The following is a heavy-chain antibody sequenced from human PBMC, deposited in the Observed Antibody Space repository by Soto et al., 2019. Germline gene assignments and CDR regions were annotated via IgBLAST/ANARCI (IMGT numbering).Heavy chain of an antibody. CDR2: IYYSGST. Sequence: QVQLQESGPGLVKPSETLSLTCTVSGGSISSYYWSWIRQPPGKGLEWIGYIYYSGSTNYNPSLKSRVTISVHTSKNQFSLKMSSVTAADTAVYYCASAPCGGGCYYIHYWGQGTLVTVSS. J-gene: IGHJ4*02. CDR1: GGSISSYY. D-gene: IGHD2-15*01. CDR3: ASAPCGGGCYYIHY. V-gene: IGHV4-59*01.